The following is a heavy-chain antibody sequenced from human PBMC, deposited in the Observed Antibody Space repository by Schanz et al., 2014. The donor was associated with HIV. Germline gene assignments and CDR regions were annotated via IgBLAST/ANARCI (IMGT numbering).Heavy chain of an antibody. D-gene: IGHD2-15*01. J-gene: IGHJ2*01. CDR2: IYSGGST. CDR1: GFSFSNYA. Sequence: DVQLLESGGGLAQPGGSLRLSCAASGFSFSNYAMAWVRQPPGKGLEWVSFIYSGGSTYYADSVKGRFTISRDYSKNTLYLQMNSLRAEDTAVYYCALSRPSGYGGSWYFDLWGRGTLVAVSS. V-gene: IGHV3-23*03. CDR3: ALSRPSGYGGSWYFDL.